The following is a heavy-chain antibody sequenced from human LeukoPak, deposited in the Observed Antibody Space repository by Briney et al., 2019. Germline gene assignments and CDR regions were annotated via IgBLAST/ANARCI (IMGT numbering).Heavy chain of an antibody. Sequence: GGSLRLSCAASGFTFSSYWMNWVRQAPGKGLEWVANIKQDGSEKYYVDSVKGRFTISRDNAKNSLYLQMNSLRAEDTAVYYCARDHGYSYGLIDYWGQGTLVTVSS. CDR3: ARDHGYSYGLIDY. J-gene: IGHJ4*02. V-gene: IGHV3-7*01. CDR2: IKQDGSEK. CDR1: GFTFSSYW. D-gene: IGHD5-18*01.